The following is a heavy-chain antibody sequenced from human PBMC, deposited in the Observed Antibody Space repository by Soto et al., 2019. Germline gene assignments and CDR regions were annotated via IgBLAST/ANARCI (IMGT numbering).Heavy chain of an antibody. CDR2: ISGSGGST. V-gene: IGHV3-23*01. D-gene: IGHD3-3*01. Sequence: EVQLLESGGGLVQPGGSLRLSCAASGFTFSSYTMSWVRQAPGKGLEWVSAISGSGGSTYYADSVKGRFTISRDNSKNTLYLQMNSLRAEDTAVYYCAKATIFGVVIPLDYWGQGTLVTVSS. J-gene: IGHJ4*02. CDR1: GFTFSSYT. CDR3: AKATIFGVVIPLDY.